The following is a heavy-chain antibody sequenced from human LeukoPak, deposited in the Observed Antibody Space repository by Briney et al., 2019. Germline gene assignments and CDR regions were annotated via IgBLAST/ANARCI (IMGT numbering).Heavy chain of an antibody. J-gene: IGHJ6*02. CDR1: GLTVSSNY. CDR3: AASAMVNGMDV. D-gene: IGHD5-18*01. CDR2: IYSGGST. Sequence: PGCALRLSCAASGLTVSSNYMSWVRQAPGKGREGVSVIYSGGSTYYADSVKGRFTISRDNSKNTLYLQMNSLRAEDTAVYYCAASAMVNGMDVWGQGTTVTVSS. V-gene: IGHV3-66*02.